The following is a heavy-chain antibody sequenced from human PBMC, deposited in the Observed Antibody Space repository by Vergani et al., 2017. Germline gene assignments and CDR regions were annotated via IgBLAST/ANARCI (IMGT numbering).Heavy chain of an antibody. CDR3: ANTPSVTTFSSYYYYYYMDV. V-gene: IGHV3-30*02. D-gene: IGHD4-11*01. Sequence: QVQLVESGGGVVQPGGSLRLSCAASGFTFSSYGMHWVRQAPGKGLEWVAFIRYDGSNKYYADSVKGRFTISRDNSKNTLYLQMNSLRAEDTAVYYCANTPSVTTFSSYYYYYYMDVWGKGTTVTVSS. CDR1: GFTFSSYG. J-gene: IGHJ6*03. CDR2: IRYDGSNK.